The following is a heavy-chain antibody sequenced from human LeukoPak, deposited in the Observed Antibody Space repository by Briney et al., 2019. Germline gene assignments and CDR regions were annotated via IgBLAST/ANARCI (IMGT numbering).Heavy chain of an antibody. J-gene: IGHJ4*02. CDR2: IDPYETPTTT. CDR1: GFTFGSFW. D-gene: IGHD1-1*01. Sequence: GGSLRLSCAASGFTFGSFWMHRVRQVPGKGLVWVSRIDPYETPTTTTYADSVRGRFTISRDNAKNTLYLQMDSLRVEDTAVYYCVKDHTGKEDKWGQGTLVTVSS. V-gene: IGHV3-74*03. CDR3: VKDHTGKEDK.